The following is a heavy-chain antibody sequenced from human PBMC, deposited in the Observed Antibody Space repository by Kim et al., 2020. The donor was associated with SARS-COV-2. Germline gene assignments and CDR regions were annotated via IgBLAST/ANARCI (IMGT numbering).Heavy chain of an antibody. CDR1: GYSFTSYW. D-gene: IGHD3-22*01. V-gene: IGHV5-51*01. CDR3: ARLVSGYDSSGYPTGEFDY. Sequence: GESLKISCKGSGYSFTSYWIGWVRQMPGKGLEWMGIIYPGDSDTRYSPSFQGQVTISADKSISTAYLQWSSLKASDTAMYYCARLVSGYDSSGYPTGEFDYWGQGTLVTVAS. J-gene: IGHJ4*02. CDR2: IYPGDSDT.